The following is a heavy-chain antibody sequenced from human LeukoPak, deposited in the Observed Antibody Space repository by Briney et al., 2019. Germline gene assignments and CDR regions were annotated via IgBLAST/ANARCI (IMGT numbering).Heavy chain of an antibody. CDR2: ISWNSGSI. CDR3: ARESVDTAMVMDY. Sequence: GGSLRLSCAASGFTFDDYAMHWVRQAPGKGLEWVSGISWNSGSIGYADSVKGRFTISRDNAKNSLYLQMNSLRAEDTALYYCARESVDTAMVMDYWGQGTLVTVSS. CDR1: GFTFDDYA. J-gene: IGHJ4*02. D-gene: IGHD5-18*01. V-gene: IGHV3-9*01.